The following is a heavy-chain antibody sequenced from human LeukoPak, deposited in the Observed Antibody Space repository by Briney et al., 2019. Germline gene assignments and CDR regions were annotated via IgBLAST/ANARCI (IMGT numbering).Heavy chain of an antibody. CDR3: ARESFYCSGGSCYNTQFDY. J-gene: IGHJ4*02. CDR1: GFTFGDYY. Sequence: GGSLRLSCAASGFTFGDYYMSWIRQAPGKGLEWVSYISSGGGTIYYADSVKGRFTISRDNAKNSLYLQMNSLRAEDTAVYYCARESFYCSGGSCYNTQFDYWGQGTLVTVSS. CDR2: ISSGGGTI. D-gene: IGHD2-15*01. V-gene: IGHV3-11*01.